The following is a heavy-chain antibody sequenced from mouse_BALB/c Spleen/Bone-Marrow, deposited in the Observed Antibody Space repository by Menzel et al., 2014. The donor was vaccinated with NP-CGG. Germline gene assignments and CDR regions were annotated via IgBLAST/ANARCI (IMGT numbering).Heavy chain of an antibody. D-gene: IGHD1-1*01. V-gene: IGHV2-9*02. CDR3: ARGDYSG. CDR1: GFSLTSYG. J-gene: IGHJ3*02. CDR2: IWAGGST. Sequence: VHLVESGPGLVSPSQSLSITCTVSGFSLTSYGVHWVRQPPGKGLEWLGVIWAGGSTNYNSALMSRLSISKDNSKNQVFLKMNSLQTDDTAMYYCARGDYSGWGQGTLVTVSA.